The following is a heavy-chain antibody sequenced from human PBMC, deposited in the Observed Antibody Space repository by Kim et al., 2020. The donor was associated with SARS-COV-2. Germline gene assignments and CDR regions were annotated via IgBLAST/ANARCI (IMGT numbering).Heavy chain of an antibody. CDR1: GFTYSRYA. J-gene: IGHJ5*02. Sequence: GGSLRLSCAASGFTYSRYAMSWVRQAPGKGLEWVSAISGSGGSTYYADSVKGRFTISRDNSKNTLYLQMNSLRAEDTAVDYCAKSVAAAGRFDPWGQGTLVTVSS. CDR2: ISGSGGST. D-gene: IGHD6-13*01. V-gene: IGHV3-23*01. CDR3: AKSVAAAGRFDP.